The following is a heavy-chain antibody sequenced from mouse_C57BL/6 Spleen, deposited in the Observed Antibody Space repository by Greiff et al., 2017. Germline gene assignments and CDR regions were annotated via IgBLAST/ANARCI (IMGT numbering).Heavy chain of an antibody. CDR2: IYPRSGNT. CDR1: GYTFTSYG. J-gene: IGHJ2*01. CDR3: ARGGDYYGSSNFDD. D-gene: IGHD1-1*01. V-gene: IGHV1-81*01. Sequence: VQLQQSGAELARPGASVKLSCKASGYTFTSYGISWVKQRTGQGLEWIGEIYPRSGNTYYNEKFKGKDTLTADKSSSTAYMELRSLTSEDSAVYFCARGGDYYGSSNFDDWGQGTTLTVSS.